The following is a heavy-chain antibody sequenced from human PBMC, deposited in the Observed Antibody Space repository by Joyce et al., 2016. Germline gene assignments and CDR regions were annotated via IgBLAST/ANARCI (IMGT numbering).Heavy chain of an antibody. CDR2: VGPFASSP. V-gene: IGHV1-46*01. CDR1: GDPFIIYI. D-gene: IGHD2-21*02. Sequence: QAQLVQSGAQVKAPGASVTLSCDASGDPFIIYIMHWVRQAPGQGLEWMGAVGPFASSPSYAQKFHGRLTVTRDTATKTIYMELSSLTPDDTAIYYCARGDSFGSRRYFDPWGQGTLVTVSS. J-gene: IGHJ5*02. CDR3: ARGDSFGSRRYFDP.